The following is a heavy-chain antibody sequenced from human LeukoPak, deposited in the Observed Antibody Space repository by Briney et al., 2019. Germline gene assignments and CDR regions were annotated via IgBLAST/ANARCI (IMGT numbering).Heavy chain of an antibody. CDR3: ARDPSRWTTGYFDY. D-gene: IGHD4-17*01. V-gene: IGHV3-30*04. J-gene: IGHJ4*02. Sequence: GRSLRLSCAASGFTFSSYAMHWVRQAPGKGLEWVAVISYDGSNKYYADSVKGRFTISRDNPKNTLYLQMNSLRAEDTAVYYCARDPSRWTTGYFDYWGQGTLVTVSS. CDR2: ISYDGSNK. CDR1: GFTFSSYA.